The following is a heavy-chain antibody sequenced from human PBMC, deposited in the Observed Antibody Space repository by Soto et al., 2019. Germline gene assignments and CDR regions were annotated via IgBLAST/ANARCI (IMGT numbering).Heavy chain of an antibody. D-gene: IGHD3-9*01. CDR3: ARVLTPLYNWFDP. CDR1: GGSISSGGYY. CDR2: IYYSGST. Sequence: LSLTCTVSGGSISSGGYYWSWIRQHPGKGLEWIGYIYYSGSTYYNPSLKSRVTISVDTSKNQFSLKLSSVTAADTAVYYCARVLTPLYNWFDPWGQGTLVTVYS. J-gene: IGHJ5*02. V-gene: IGHV4-31*03.